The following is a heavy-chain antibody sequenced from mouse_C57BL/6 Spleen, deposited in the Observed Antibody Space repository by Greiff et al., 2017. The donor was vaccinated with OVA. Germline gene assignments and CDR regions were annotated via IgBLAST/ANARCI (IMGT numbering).Heavy chain of an antibody. CDR1: GYSITSGYY. CDR3: ARTGDYDGFDY. V-gene: IGHV3-6*01. Sequence: EVQVVESGPGLVKPSQSLSLTCSVTGYSITSGYYWNWIRQFPGNKLEWMGYISYDGSNNYNPSLKNRISITRDTSKNQFFLKLNSVTTEDTATYYCARTGDYDGFDYWGQGTTLTVSS. J-gene: IGHJ2*01. CDR2: ISYDGSN. D-gene: IGHD2-4*01.